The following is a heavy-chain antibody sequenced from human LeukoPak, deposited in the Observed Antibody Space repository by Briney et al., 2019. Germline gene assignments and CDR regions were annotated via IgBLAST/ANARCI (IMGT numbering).Heavy chain of an antibody. CDR3: ARTRDPHDY. V-gene: IGHV1-2*02. J-gene: IGHJ4*02. CDR2: INPNSGGT. Sequence: ASVKVSCKASGYTFTDYYMHWVRQAPGQGLEWMGSINPNSGGTNYAQKFQGRVTMTRDTSISTAYMELTRLRSDDTSVYYCARTRDPHDYWGQGTLVTVSS. CDR1: GYTFTDYY.